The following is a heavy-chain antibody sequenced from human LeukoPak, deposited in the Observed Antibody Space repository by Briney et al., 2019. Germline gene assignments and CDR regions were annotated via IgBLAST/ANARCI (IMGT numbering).Heavy chain of an antibody. J-gene: IGHJ4*02. D-gene: IGHD3-22*01. V-gene: IGHV3-30*18. CDR1: GFTFSRHV. Sequence: GGSLRLSCATSGFTFSRHVMHWVRQSPGKGLEWVAVISSDVSNTDYADSVKGRFTISRDNSKNTLYLELHRLRAEDTAVYYCAKDSVVMNFFESWGQGTLVTVSS. CDR2: ISSDVSNT. CDR3: AKDSVVMNFFES.